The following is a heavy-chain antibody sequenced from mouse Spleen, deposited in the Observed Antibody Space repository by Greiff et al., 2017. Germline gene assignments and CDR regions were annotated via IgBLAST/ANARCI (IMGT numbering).Heavy chain of an antibody. D-gene: IGHD2-12*01. CDR1: GYAFSSSW. CDR3: ARESYDWYFDV. V-gene: IGHV1-82*01. Sequence: QVQLQQSGPELVKPGASVKISCKASGYAFSSSWMNWVKQRPGKGLEWIGRIYPGDRDTNYNGKFKGKATLTADKSSSTAYMQLSSLTSEDSAVYFCARESYDWYFDVWGTGTTVTVSS. CDR2: IYPGDRDT. J-gene: IGHJ1*03.